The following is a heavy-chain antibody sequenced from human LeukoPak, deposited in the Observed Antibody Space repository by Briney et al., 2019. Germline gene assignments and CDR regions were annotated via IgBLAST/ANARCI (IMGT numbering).Heavy chain of an antibody. CDR3: AGLEGYYYGSGSYSY. J-gene: IGHJ4*02. D-gene: IGHD3-10*01. CDR2: IYYSGST. Sequence: KASETLSLTCTVSGGSISSYYWSWIRQPPGKGLEWIGYIYYSGSTNYNPSLKSRVTISVDTSKNQFSLKLNSVTAADTAVYYCAGLEGYYYGSGSYSYWGQGTLVTVSS. CDR1: GGSISSYY. V-gene: IGHV4-59*08.